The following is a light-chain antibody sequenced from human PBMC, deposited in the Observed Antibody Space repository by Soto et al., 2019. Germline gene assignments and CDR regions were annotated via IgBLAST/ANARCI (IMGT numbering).Light chain of an antibody. Sequence: QSVLTQPPSVSGAPGQRVTISCTGSSSNIGAAYAVHWYQQLPGTAPKLLIYGNTNRPSGVPDRFSGSKSGTSASLAITGLQAEDEADYYCQSHDSSLSVVFGGGTKLIVL. CDR1: SSNIGAAYA. CDR3: QSHDSSLSVV. CDR2: GNT. V-gene: IGLV1-40*01. J-gene: IGLJ2*01.